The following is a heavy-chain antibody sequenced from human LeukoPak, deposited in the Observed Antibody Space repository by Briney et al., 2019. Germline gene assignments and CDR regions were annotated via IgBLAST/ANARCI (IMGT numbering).Heavy chain of an antibody. CDR2: VNPNDGAR. D-gene: IGHD3-22*01. J-gene: IGHJ4*02. CDR3: ARGLYYYDRSTYDDFDY. CDR1: GYPFSTYW. V-gene: IGHV1-46*01. Sequence: GASVKVSCKASGYPFSTYWLHWVRQAPGQGLEWIGFVNPNDGARIYAQKFQGRITMTRDTSTNTVFMELSSLRSEDTAVYYCARGLYYYDRSTYDDFDYWGQGTLVTVSS.